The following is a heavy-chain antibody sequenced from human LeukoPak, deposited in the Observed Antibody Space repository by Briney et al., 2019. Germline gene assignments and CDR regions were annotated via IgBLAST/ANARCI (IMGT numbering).Heavy chain of an antibody. D-gene: IGHD2-2*01. CDR3: ARLHCTSTTCSIDY. CDR1: GDSVPSNSAA. CDR2: TYYRSKWST. V-gene: IGHV6-1*01. J-gene: IGHJ4*02. Sequence: SQTLSLTCAISGDSVPSNSAAWNWIRQSPSRALEWLGRTYYRSKWSTDYAVSVKSRITINPDTSKNQFSLQLNSVTPEDTAVYYCARLHCTSTTCSIDYWGQGTLVTVSS.